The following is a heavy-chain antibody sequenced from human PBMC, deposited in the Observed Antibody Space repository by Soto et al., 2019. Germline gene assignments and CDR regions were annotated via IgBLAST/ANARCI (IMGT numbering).Heavy chain of an antibody. V-gene: IGHV1-8*01. J-gene: IGHJ4*02. CDR2: LNPRNGQT. CDR3: ARETDTSMVDY. Sequence: QVQLVQSGAEVKKPGASVKVTCQTSGYNFSAYYFNWVRQAAGQGPEWMGWLNPRNGQTGYVQKFRGRVTMTRDTSIATVYLELSRLTSEDTAVYFCARETDTSMVDYWGQGTLVTVSS. CDR1: GYNFSAYY. D-gene: IGHD5-18*01.